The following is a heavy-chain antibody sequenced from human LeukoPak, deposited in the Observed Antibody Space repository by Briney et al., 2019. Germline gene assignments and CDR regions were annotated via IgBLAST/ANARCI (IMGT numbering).Heavy chain of an antibody. CDR1: GFTVSSNY. V-gene: IGHV3-66*01. J-gene: IGHJ4*02. CDR3: ARDYYDSSGYYLGGFDY. Sequence: PGGSLRLSCAASGFTVSSNYMSWVRQAPGKGLEWVSVIYSGGSTYYADSVKGRFTISRDNSKNTLYLQMNSLRAEDTAVYYCARDYYDSSGYYLGGFDYWGQGTLVTVSS. CDR2: IYSGGST. D-gene: IGHD3-22*01.